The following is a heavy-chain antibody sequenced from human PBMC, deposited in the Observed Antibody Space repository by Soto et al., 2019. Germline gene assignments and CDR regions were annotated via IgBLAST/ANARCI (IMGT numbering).Heavy chain of an antibody. CDR1: GYTFTSYG. CDR3: ARDPGYSGYDFSDAFDI. J-gene: IGHJ3*02. Sequence: QVQLVQSGAEVKKPGASVKVSCKASGYTFTSYGISWVRQAPGQGLEWMGWISAYNGNTNYAQKLQGRVTMTTDTPXSXXYMELRNLRSDDTAVYYCARDPGYSGYDFSDAFDIWGQGTMVTVSS. D-gene: IGHD5-12*01. CDR2: ISAYNGNT. V-gene: IGHV1-18*01.